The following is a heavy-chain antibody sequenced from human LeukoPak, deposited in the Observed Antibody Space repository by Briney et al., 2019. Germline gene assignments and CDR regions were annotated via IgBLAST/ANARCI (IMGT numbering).Heavy chain of an antibody. J-gene: IGHJ4*02. Sequence: PGGSLRLSCAASGFTFSSYAMSWVRQAPGKGLEWVSAISGSGGSTYYADSVKGRFTISRDNSKNTLYLQMISLRAEDTAVYYCARIGLYPGYTSGWAHEFDSWGQGTLVTVSS. V-gene: IGHV3-23*01. CDR3: ARIGLYPGYTSGWAHEFDS. D-gene: IGHD6-19*01. CDR1: GFTFSSYA. CDR2: ISGSGGST.